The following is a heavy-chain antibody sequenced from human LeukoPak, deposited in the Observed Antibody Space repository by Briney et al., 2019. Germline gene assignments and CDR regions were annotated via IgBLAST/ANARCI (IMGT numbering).Heavy chain of an antibody. V-gene: IGHV1-46*01. CDR1: GYTFTSYY. CDR3: ATSMYSSGRKFDY. J-gene: IGHJ4*02. D-gene: IGHD6-19*01. Sequence: ASVKVSCKASGYTFTSYYIHCVRQAPGQGLEWMGVINPSGGGTSYAQKFQGRLTMTRDTSTSTVYMELSSLRSDDTAVYYCATSMYSSGRKFDYWGQGTLVTVSS. CDR2: INPSGGGT.